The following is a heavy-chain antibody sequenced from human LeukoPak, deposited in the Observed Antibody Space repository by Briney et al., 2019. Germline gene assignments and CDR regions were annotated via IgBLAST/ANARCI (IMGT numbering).Heavy chain of an antibody. D-gene: IGHD6-13*01. CDR1: GWSFSGYY. J-gene: IGHJ4*02. CDR2: INHSGST. Sequence: PSETLSLTCAVYGWSFSGYYWSWLRQPPGKGLEWIGEINHSGSTNYNPSLKSRVTISVDTSKNQFSLKLSSVTAAETAVYYCAGVPRAAAGRFDYWGQGTLVTVSS. V-gene: IGHV4-34*01. CDR3: AGVPRAAAGRFDY.